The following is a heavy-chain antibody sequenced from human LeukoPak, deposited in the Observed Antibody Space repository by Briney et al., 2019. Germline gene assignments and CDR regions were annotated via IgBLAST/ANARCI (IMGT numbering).Heavy chain of an antibody. J-gene: IGHJ5*02. CDR3: AREGDIVVVPAPYDPIRGFDP. V-gene: IGHV1-18*01. D-gene: IGHD2-2*01. Sequence: ASVKVSCKASGYTFTSYGISWVRQAPGQGLEWMGWISAYNGNTNYAQKLRGRVTMTTDTSTSTAYMELRSLRSDDTAVYYCAREGDIVVVPAPYDPIRGFDPWGQGTLVTVSS. CDR1: GYTFTSYG. CDR2: ISAYNGNT.